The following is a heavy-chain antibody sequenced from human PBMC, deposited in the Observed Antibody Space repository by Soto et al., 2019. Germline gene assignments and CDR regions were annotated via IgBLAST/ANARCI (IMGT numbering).Heavy chain of an antibody. CDR3: ARDGAPYYSGDRFVGKDYFDI. CDR2: LSYDGSNK. V-gene: IGHV3-30-3*01. J-gene: IGHJ3*02. Sequence: SLRLSCAASGFAFSDYAIYWFRQAPGKGLEWVALLSYDGSNKFYDDSVKGRFTISRDNSENTVFLQMDSLRPDDTALYYCARDGAPYYSGDRFVGKDYFDIWGQGTMVTVS. CDR1: GFAFSDYA. D-gene: IGHD2-21*02.